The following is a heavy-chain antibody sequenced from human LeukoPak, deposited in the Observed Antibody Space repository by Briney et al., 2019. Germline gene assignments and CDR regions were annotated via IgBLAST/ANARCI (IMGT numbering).Heavy chain of an antibody. D-gene: IGHD5-12*01. CDR3: ARHGGYSGYDFIDY. V-gene: IGHV4-4*09. J-gene: IGHJ4*02. CDR2: IYTSGST. CDR1: GGSISSYY. Sequence: SETLSLTCTVSGGSISSYYWSWIRQPPGKGLEWIGYIYTSGSTNYNPSLKSRVTISVDTSKNQFSLKLSSVTAADTAVYYCARHGGYSGYDFIDYCGQGTLVTVSS.